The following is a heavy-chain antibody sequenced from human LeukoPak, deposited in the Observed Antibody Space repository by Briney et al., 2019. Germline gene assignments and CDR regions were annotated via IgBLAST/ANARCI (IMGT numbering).Heavy chain of an antibody. CDR1: GFTFSTYG. CDR3: ATYLGYCTSSNCPYFYMDV. J-gene: IGHJ6*03. V-gene: IGHV3-33*01. CDR2: VWYDESLK. D-gene: IGHD2-2*03. Sequence: GGSLRLSCAASGFTFSTYGMHWVRQAPGKGLEWVAVVWYDESLKYYADSVKGRFTVSRDNSKNTLFLQLNSLRAEDTAVYYCATYLGYCTSSNCPYFYMDVWGTGTTVIVSS.